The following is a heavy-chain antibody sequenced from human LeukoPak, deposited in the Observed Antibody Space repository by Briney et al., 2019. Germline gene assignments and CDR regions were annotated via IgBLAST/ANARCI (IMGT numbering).Heavy chain of an antibody. D-gene: IGHD2-15*01. V-gene: IGHV5-51*01. CDR1: GYSFTNYW. CDR2: IYPGDSDT. Sequence: GESLKISCKGSGYSFTNYWIGWVRQMPGKGPEWMGIIYPGDSDTRYSPSFQGQVTISADKSISTAYLQWSSLKASDTAMYYCARRKYCSGGSCHGYYYYGMDVWGQGTTVTVSS. CDR3: ARRKYCSGGSCHGYYYYGMDV. J-gene: IGHJ6*02.